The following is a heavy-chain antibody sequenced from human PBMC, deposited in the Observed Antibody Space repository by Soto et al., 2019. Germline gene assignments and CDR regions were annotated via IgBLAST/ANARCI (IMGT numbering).Heavy chain of an antibody. CDR2: IIPIFGTA. Sequence: ASVKVSCKASGGTFSSYAISWVRQAPGQGLEWMGGIIPIFGTANYAQKFQGRVTITADESTSTAYMELSSLRSEDTAVYYCARLGMKINPTSHSSECGWGQGTLVTVSS. CDR3: ARLGMKINPTSHSSECG. V-gene: IGHV1-69*13. D-gene: IGHD6-25*01. J-gene: IGHJ4*02. CDR1: GGTFSSYA.